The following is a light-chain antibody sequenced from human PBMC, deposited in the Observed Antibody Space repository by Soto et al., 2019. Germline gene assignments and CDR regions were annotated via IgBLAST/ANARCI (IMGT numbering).Light chain of an antibody. CDR3: QQRSNWPLT. Sequence: EIVLTKSPATLSLSQWEIATLSCRASQSVSSCLAWYQQKPGQTPRLRIYDASNRAAGIPARFSCSGSGTGFTLTISSLEPEDFAVYYCQQRSNWPLTFGRATKVDNK. J-gene: IGKJ4*01. CDR2: DAS. V-gene: IGKV3-11*01. CDR1: QSVSSC.